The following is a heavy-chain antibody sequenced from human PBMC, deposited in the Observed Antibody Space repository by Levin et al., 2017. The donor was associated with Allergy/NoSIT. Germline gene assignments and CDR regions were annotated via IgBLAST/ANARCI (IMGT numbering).Heavy chain of an antibody. CDR3: AKRIAARPLYGMDV. V-gene: IGHV7-4-1*02. D-gene: IGHD6-6*01. CDR1: GYAFTTFA. CDR2: IHTDTGNP. Sequence: GESLKISCKASGYAFTTFAINWVRQAPGQGLEWMGWIHTDTGNPTYVQGFTGRFVFSLDTSVSTAYLQISSLEPEDTAIYYCAKRIAARPLYGMDVWGQGTTVTVSS. J-gene: IGHJ6*02.